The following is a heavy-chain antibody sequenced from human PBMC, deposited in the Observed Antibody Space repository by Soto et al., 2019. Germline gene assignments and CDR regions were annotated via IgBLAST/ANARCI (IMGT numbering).Heavy chain of an antibody. CDR3: ARSAQYGSGSYLPFDY. Sequence: SVKVSCKASGGTFSSYAISWVRQAPGQGLEWMGGIIPIFGTANYAQKFQGRVTITADESTSTAYMELSSLRSEDTAVYYCARSAQYGSGSYLPFDYWGQGTLVTVSS. CDR1: GGTFSSYA. D-gene: IGHD3-10*01. J-gene: IGHJ4*02. V-gene: IGHV1-69*13. CDR2: IIPIFGTA.